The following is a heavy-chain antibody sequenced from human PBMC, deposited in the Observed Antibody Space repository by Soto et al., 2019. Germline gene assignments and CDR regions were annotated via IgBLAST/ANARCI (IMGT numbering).Heavy chain of an antibody. CDR2: INPNSGAT. J-gene: IGHJ4*02. CDR3: ARAVVTTTPNFDY. V-gene: IGHV1-2*04. Sequence: QVQLVQSGAEVKRPWASVKVSCKPSGYTFTGYYIHWVRQAPGQGLEWMGWINPNSGATNYAQKLQGWVTMTRDTSISTAYMELSSLRSDDTAVYYCARAVVTTTPNFDYWGQGTLVTVSS. CDR1: GYTFTGYY. D-gene: IGHD5-12*01.